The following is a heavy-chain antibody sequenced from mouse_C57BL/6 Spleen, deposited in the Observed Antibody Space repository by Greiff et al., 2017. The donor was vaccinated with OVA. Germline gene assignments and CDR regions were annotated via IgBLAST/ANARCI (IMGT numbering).Heavy chain of an antibody. CDR1: GFSFNTYA. D-gene: IGHD2-5*01. Sequence: DVKLVESGGGLVQPKGSLKLSCAASGFSFNTYAMNWVRQAPGKGLEWVARIRSKSNNYATYYADSVKDRFTISRDDSESMLYLQMNNLKTEDTAMYYCVRQESNVFDYWGQGTTLTVSS. J-gene: IGHJ2*01. V-gene: IGHV10-1*01. CDR2: IRSKSNNYAT. CDR3: VRQESNVFDY.